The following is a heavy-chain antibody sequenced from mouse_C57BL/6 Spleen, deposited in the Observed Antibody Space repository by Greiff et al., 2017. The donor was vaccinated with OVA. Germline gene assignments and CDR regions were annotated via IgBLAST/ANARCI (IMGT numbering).Heavy chain of an antibody. CDR3: TRSGLGGAWFAY. J-gene: IGHJ3*01. CDR1: GYTFTDYE. CDR2: IDPETGGT. Sequence: VQLQQSGAELVRPGASVTLSCKASGYTFTDYEMHWVKQTPVHGLEWIGAIDPETGGTAYNQKFKGKAILTADKSSSTAYMELRSLTSEDSAVYYCTRSGLGGAWFAYWGQGTLVTVSA. D-gene: IGHD3-3*01. V-gene: IGHV1-15*01.